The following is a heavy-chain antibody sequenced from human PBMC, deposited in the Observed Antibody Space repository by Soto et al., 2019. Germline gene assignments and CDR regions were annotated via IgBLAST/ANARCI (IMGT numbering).Heavy chain of an antibody. Sequence: SETLSLTCTVSGGSVSSGSYYWSWIRQPPGKGLEWIGYIYYSGSTNYNPSLKSRVTISVDTSKNQFSLKLSSVTAADTAVYYCARDRGIQLWFDSDYWGQGTLVTVSS. J-gene: IGHJ4*02. CDR1: GGSVSSGSYY. CDR3: ARDRGIQLWFDSDY. D-gene: IGHD5-18*01. CDR2: IYYSGST. V-gene: IGHV4-61*01.